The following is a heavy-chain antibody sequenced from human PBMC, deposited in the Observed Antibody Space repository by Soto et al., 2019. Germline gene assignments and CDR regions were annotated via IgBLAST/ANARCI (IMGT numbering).Heavy chain of an antibody. CDR1: GFTFSSYW. CDR3: AREGGGGYEN. D-gene: IGHD3-16*01. V-gene: IGHV3-7*04. Sequence: GGSLRLSCAASGFTFSSYWMSWVRQAPGKGPEWVANIKEDESKIHYVDSVKGRLKNYRDNAKNSFFLQMNSLRAEDTVVYYCAREGGGGYENWGRGTQVTFS. CDR2: IKEDESKI. J-gene: IGHJ4*02.